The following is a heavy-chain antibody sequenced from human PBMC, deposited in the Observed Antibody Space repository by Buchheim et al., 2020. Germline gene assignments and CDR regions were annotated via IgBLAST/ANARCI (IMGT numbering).Heavy chain of an antibody. J-gene: IGHJ6*02. CDR1: GFTFSSYG. CDR2: IWYDGSNK. V-gene: IGHV3-33*01. CDR3: ARDFVDYGDYVIQGIYYGMDV. D-gene: IGHD4-17*01. Sequence: QVQLVESGGGVVQPGRSLRLSCAASGFTFSSYGMHWVRQAPGKGLEWVAVIWYDGSNKYYADSVKGRFTISRDNSKNTLYLQMNSLRAEDTAVYYCARDFVDYGDYVIQGIYYGMDVWGQGTT.